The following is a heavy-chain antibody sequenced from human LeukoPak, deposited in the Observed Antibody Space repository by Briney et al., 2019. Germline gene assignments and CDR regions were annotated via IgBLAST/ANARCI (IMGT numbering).Heavy chain of an antibody. J-gene: IGHJ4*02. D-gene: IGHD3-3*01. V-gene: IGHV3-48*03. CDR3: ARDGWSGYGSGLFDY. CDR2: ISSSGSTI. CDR1: GFTFSSYE. Sequence: PGGSLRLSCAASGFTFSSYEMNWVRQAPGKGLEWVSYISSSGSTIYYADSVKGRFTISRDNAKNSLYLQMNSLRAEDTAVYYCARDGWSGYGSGLFDYWGQGTLVTVSS.